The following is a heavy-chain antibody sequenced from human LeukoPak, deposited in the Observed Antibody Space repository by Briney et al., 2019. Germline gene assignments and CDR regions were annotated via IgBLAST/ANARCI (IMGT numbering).Heavy chain of an antibody. CDR1: GYNFTTYW. CDR3: ARQDSTAYYDSTGLPYDAFDI. D-gene: IGHD3-22*01. Sequence: TGESLKISCKGSGYNFTTYWIGWVRQMPGKSLEWMGIIYPVDSKTRYSPSFQGQVTISADKSISTAYLQWSSLSDTDTAMYYCARQDSTAYYDSTGLPYDAFDIWGQGTMVTVSS. CDR2: IYPVDSKT. V-gene: IGHV5-51*01. J-gene: IGHJ3*02.